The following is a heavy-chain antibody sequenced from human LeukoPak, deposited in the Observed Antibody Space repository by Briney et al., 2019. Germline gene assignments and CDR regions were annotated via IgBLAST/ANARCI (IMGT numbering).Heavy chain of an antibody. V-gene: IGHV3-30*18. D-gene: IGHD5-12*01. J-gene: IGHJ4*02. CDR2: ISYDGSNK. CDR1: GFTFSTYG. Sequence: TGRSLRLSCAASGFTFSTYGMHWVRQAPGKGLEWVAVISYDGSNKYYADSVKGRFSISRDNSKNTLYLQMNSLRAEDTAVYYCAKDTLGNTYSGYDRGFDYWGQGTLVTVSS. CDR3: AKDTLGNTYSGYDRGFDY.